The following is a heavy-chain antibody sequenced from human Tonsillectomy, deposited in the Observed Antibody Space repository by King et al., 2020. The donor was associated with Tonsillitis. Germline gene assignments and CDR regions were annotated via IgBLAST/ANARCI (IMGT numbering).Heavy chain of an antibody. CDR1: GGSISSSSYY. CDR3: ARQTPWFGELLTPFDY. CDR2: ISYSGST. J-gene: IGHJ4*02. V-gene: IGHV4-39*01. D-gene: IGHD3-10*01. Sequence: QLQESGPGLVKPSETLSLTCTVSGGSISSSSYYWGWIRQPPGKGLEWIGSISYSGSTYCKPSLKSRVTISVDTSKNQFSLKLSSVTAADTAVYYCARQTPWFGELLTPFDYWGQGTLVTVSS.